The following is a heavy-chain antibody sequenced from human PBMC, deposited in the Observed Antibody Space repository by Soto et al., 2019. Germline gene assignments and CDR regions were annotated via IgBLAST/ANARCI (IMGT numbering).Heavy chain of an antibody. CDR1: GFTFSSYA. Sequence: GGSLRLSCAASGFTFSSYAMSWVRQAPGKGLEWVSAISGSGGSTYYADSVKGRFTISRDNSKNTLYLQMNSLRAEDTAVYYRAKPRRDPPKGGMDVWGQGTTVTVSS. V-gene: IGHV3-23*01. CDR3: AKPRRDPPKGGMDV. J-gene: IGHJ6*02. CDR2: ISGSGGST.